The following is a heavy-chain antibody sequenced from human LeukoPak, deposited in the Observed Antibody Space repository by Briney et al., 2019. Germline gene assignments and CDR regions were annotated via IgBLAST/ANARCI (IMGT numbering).Heavy chain of an antibody. D-gene: IGHD4-23*01. CDR1: GFRFSSYA. Sequence: PGGSLRLSCAASGFRFSSYAMSWVRQAPGKGLEWVSAISGSGGSTYYADSVKGRFTISRDNSKNTLYLQMNSLRAEDTAVYYCAKDPETTVVTPDWYFDLWGRGTLVTVSS. CDR2: ISGSGGST. CDR3: AKDPETTVVTPDWYFDL. V-gene: IGHV3-23*01. J-gene: IGHJ2*01.